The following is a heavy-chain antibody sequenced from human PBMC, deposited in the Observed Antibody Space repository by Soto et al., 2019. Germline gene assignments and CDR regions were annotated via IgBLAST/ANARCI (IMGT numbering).Heavy chain of an antibody. Sequence: PGGSLRLSCAASGFTFSSYAMSWVRQAPGKGLEWVSAISGSGSNKYYADSVKGRFTISRDNSKNTLYLQMNSLRAEDTAVYYCARYLTPYSSSSSGSYWFDPWGQGTLVTVSS. CDR1: GFTFSSYA. CDR2: ISGSGSNK. CDR3: ARYLTPYSSSSSGSYWFDP. V-gene: IGHV3-23*01. D-gene: IGHD6-6*01. J-gene: IGHJ5*02.